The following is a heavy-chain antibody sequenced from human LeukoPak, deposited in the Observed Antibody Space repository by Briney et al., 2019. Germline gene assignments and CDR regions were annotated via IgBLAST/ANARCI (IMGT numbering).Heavy chain of an antibody. CDR1: GYTLTSYS. Sequence: ASVKVSCKASGYTLTSYSISWVRQAPGQGLEWMGWISAYNGNTDLAPKLQGRVTMTTDTSTSTAYMELRSLRSDDTAVYYCARGQYFDFWGQGALVTVSS. CDR2: ISAYNGNT. J-gene: IGHJ4*02. CDR3: ARGQYFDF. V-gene: IGHV1-18*01.